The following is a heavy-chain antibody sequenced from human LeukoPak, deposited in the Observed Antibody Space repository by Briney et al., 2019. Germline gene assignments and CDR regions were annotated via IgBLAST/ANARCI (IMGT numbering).Heavy chain of an antibody. V-gene: IGHV3-43*01. CDR3: AKDIESGSYYRGFDY. Sequence: SGGSLRLSCAASGFTFSSYTMHWVRQAPGKGLEWVSLITWDGTDTSYADSVRGRFTISRVNSKNSLYLQMNSLRTEDTAFYYCAKDIESGSYYRGFDYWGQGALVTVSS. CDR1: GFTFSSYT. CDR2: ITWDGTDT. D-gene: IGHD1-26*01. J-gene: IGHJ4*02.